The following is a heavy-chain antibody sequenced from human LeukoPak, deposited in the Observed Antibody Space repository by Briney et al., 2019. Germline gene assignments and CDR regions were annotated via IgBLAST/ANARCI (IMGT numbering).Heavy chain of an antibody. Sequence: SETLSLTCTVSGYSISSGYYWGWIRQPPGKGLEWIGSIYHSGSTYYNPSLKSRVTISVDTSKNQFSLKLSSVTAADTAVYYCARVMVEWVPPYYFDYWGQGTLVTVSS. D-gene: IGHD3-3*01. CDR3: ARVMVEWVPPYYFDY. J-gene: IGHJ4*02. CDR2: IYHSGST. V-gene: IGHV4-38-2*02. CDR1: GYSISSGYY.